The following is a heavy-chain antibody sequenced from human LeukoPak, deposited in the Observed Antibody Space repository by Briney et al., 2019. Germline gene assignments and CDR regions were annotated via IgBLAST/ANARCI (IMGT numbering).Heavy chain of an antibody. CDR3: AKSRRYSSGWYGEYFQH. CDR1: GFTFSSYA. D-gene: IGHD6-19*01. V-gene: IGHV3-23*01. CDR2: ISGSGGST. J-gene: IGHJ1*01. Sequence: GGSLRLSCAASGFTFSSYAMSWVRQAPGGGLEWVSAISGSGGSTYYADSVKGRFTISRDNSKNTLYLQMNSLRAEDTAVYYCAKSRRYSSGWYGEYFQHWGQGTLVTVSS.